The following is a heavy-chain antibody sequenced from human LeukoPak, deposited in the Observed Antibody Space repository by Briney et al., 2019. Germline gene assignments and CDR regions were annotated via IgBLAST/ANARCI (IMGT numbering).Heavy chain of an antibody. V-gene: IGHV4-59*12. CDR3: ARDLDSGSYLSFDY. CDR2: IYYSGST. Sequence: SETLSLTCTVSGGSISSYYWSWIRQPPGKGLEWIGYIYYSGSTNYNPSLKSRVTISVDTSKNQFSLKLSSVTAADTAVYYCARDLDSGSYLSFDYWGQGTLVTVSS. D-gene: IGHD1-26*01. CDR1: GGSISSYY. J-gene: IGHJ4*02.